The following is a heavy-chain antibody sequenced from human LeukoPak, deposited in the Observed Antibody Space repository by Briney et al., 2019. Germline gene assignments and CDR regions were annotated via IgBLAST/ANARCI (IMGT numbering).Heavy chain of an antibody. J-gene: IGHJ5*02. CDR2: ISSSGSTI. D-gene: IGHD4-17*01. V-gene: IGHV3-48*03. Sequence: GGSLRLSCAASGFTFSSYEMNWVRQAPGKGLEWVSYISSSGSTIYYADSVKGRFTISRDNAKNSLYLQMNSLRAEDTAVYYCARGSKEVRLRPNNWFDPWGQGTLVTDSS. CDR1: GFTFSSYE. CDR3: ARGSKEVRLRPNNWFDP.